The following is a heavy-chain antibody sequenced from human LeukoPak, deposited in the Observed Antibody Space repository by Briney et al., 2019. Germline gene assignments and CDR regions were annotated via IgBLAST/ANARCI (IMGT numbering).Heavy chain of an antibody. V-gene: IGHV1-69*01. CDR3: ARHPYYYYSSAYLRHDAFDI. CDR1: GGTFSSYA. CDR2: IIPIFGTA. Sequence: SVKVSWKASGGTFSSYAISWVRQAPGQGLEWTGGIIPIFGTANYAQKFQGRVTITADESTTTAYMELSSLRSEDTAVYYCARHPYYYYSSAYLRHDAFDIWGQGTMVTVSS. J-gene: IGHJ3*02. D-gene: IGHD3-22*01.